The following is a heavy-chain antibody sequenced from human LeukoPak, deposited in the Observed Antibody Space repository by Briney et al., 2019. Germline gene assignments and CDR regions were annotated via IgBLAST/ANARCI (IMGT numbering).Heavy chain of an antibody. CDR1: GYTSTDDY. CDR2: INPNSGGT. Sequence: ASVKVSCKASGYTSTDDYMNWVRQAPGQGLEWMGWINPNSGGTNSAQKFQGRVTMTRDTSISTAYMELNRLTSDDTAVYYCAAYSGSYGGSFDYWGQGTLVTVSS. V-gene: IGHV1-2*02. J-gene: IGHJ4*02. D-gene: IGHD1-26*01. CDR3: AAYSGSYGGSFDY.